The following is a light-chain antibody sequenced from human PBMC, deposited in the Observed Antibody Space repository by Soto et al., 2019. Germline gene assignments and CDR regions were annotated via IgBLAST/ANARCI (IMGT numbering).Light chain of an antibody. V-gene: IGKV1-12*01. CDR2: SAS. CDR3: QQANSFPLT. Sequence: DIQMTQSPSSISASIGDRVTISCRASQGISSWLAWYQQKPGKAPSLLIYSASTLYTGVPSRFSGSGSGTDFTLTISSLQPEDFATYYRQQANSFPLTFGPGTKVDIK. CDR1: QGISSW. J-gene: IGKJ3*01.